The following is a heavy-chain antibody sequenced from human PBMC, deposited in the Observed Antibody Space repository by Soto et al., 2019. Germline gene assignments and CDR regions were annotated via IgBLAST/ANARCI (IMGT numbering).Heavy chain of an antibody. D-gene: IGHD2-2*01. V-gene: IGHV3-21*01. CDR3: ARDRSVVPAARVYNWFDP. J-gene: IGHJ5*02. CDR2: ISSSSSYI. Sequence: EVQLVESGGGLVKPGGSLRLSCAASGFTFSSYSMNWVRQAPGKGLEWVSSISSSSSYIYYADSVKGRFTISRDNAKNSLYLQMNSLRAEDTAVYYCARDRSVVPAARVYNWFDPWGQGTLVTVSS. CDR1: GFTFSSYS.